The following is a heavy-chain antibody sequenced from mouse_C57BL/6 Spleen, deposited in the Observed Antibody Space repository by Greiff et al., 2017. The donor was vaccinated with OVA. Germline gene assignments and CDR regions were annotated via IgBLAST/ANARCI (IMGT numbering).Heavy chain of an antibody. Sequence: EVMLVESGEGLVKPGGSLKLSCAASGFTFSSYAMSWVRQTPEKRLGWVAYISSGGDYIYYADTVKGRFTISRANARNTLYLQMSSLKSEDTAMDCCTCDCGKGGTWFAYWGQGTLVTVSA. CDR3: TCDCGKGGTWFAY. CDR2: ISSGGDYI. D-gene: IGHD2-1*01. CDR1: GFTFSSYA. V-gene: IGHV5-9-1*02. J-gene: IGHJ3*01.